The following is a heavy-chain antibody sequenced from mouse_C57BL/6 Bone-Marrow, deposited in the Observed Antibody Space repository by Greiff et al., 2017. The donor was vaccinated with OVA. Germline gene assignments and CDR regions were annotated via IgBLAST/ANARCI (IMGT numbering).Heavy chain of an antibody. CDR3: ARHSNQRAWFAY. J-gene: IGHJ3*01. Sequence: EVQLVESGGGLVQPGGSLKLSCAASGFTFSDYYMYWVRQTPEKRLEWVAYISNGGGSTYYPDTVKGRFTISRDNAKNTLYLQMSRLKSEDTAMYYCARHSNQRAWFAYWGQGTLVTVSA. V-gene: IGHV5-12*01. CDR1: GFTFSDYY. CDR2: ISNGGGST. D-gene: IGHD2-5*01.